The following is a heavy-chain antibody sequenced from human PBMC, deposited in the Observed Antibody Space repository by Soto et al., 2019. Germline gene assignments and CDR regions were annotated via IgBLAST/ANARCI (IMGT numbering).Heavy chain of an antibody. Sequence: ASVKVSCKASGYSFTGLDINWVRQTTGQGLEWMGWMEPSSGRTGYAQKFQGRVTMTRDTSINTAYMELSSLTSDDTAFYYCARGVTAGVDYWGQGTLVPVSP. V-gene: IGHV1-8*01. D-gene: IGHD1-26*01. J-gene: IGHJ4*02. CDR2: MEPSSGRT. CDR3: ARGVTAGVDY. CDR1: GYSFTGLD.